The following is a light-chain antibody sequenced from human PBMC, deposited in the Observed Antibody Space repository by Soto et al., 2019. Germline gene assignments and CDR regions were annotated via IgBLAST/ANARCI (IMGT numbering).Light chain of an antibody. CDR1: QTVLDSSNNKDY. V-gene: IGKV4-1*01. J-gene: IGKJ5*01. Sequence: DIVMTQSPDSLAVSLGERATINCKSSQTVLDSSNNKDYLTWYQQKPGQPPNLLIYWASTREFGVPSRISGSGSGTDFTLTISSLQPEDFATYYCQQANSFPITFGQGTRLEIK. CDR2: WAS. CDR3: QQANSFPIT.